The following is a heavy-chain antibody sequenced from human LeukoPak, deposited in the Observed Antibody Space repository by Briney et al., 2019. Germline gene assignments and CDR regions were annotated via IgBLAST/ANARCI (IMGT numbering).Heavy chain of an antibody. CDR2: INHSGST. Sequence: SETLSLTCAVYGGSFSGYYWSWIRQPPGKGLEWIGEINHSGSTNYNPSLKSRVTMSVDTSKNQFSLKLSSVTAADTAVYYCARWLSDKIDSNGYLDYWGQGTLVAVSS. CDR3: ARWLSDKIDSNGYLDY. J-gene: IGHJ4*02. D-gene: IGHD5-18*01. V-gene: IGHV4-34*01. CDR1: GGSFSGYY.